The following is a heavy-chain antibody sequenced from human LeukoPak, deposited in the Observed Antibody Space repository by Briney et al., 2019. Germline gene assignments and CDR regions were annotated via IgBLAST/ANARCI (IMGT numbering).Heavy chain of an antibody. Sequence: GGSLRLSCAASGFTFSSYSMNWVRQAPGKGLEWVSSINYSGTNMYYADSVKGRFTISRDNFKNVLHLQMNSLRVEDTAVYYCAKEGDYCSSSGCHKRGIDYWGQGTLVTVSS. D-gene: IGHD2-2*01. J-gene: IGHJ4*02. CDR2: INYSGTNM. CDR1: GFTFSSYS. CDR3: AKEGDYCSSSGCHKRGIDY. V-gene: IGHV3-21*06.